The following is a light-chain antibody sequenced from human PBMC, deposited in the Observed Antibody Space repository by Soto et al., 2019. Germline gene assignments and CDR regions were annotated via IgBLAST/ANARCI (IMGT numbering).Light chain of an antibody. V-gene: IGLV2-8*01. CDR3: SSYAGINYFNV. Sequence: QSVLTQPRSACGSPGQPVTISCTGTSRHVGGFDAVSWYQLQPGRAPTRLMYEVNRRPSGVPDRFSGSKSGNTACLTVSRPQTDDEADYSCSSYAGINYFNVFGTGTKVPVL. CDR2: EVN. J-gene: IGLJ1*01. CDR1: SRHVGGFDA.